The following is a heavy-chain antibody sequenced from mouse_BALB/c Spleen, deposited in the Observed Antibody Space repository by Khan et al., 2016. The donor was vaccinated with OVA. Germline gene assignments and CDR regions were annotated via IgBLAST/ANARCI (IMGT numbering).Heavy chain of an antibody. CDR3: VRYGNYWYFDV. CDR2: INSVGSAI. Sequence: EVQLLETGGGLVQPGGSRGLSCEGSGFTFSGFWMRWVRQTPGKTLEWIGDINSVGSAINYAPSIKDRFTIFRDNANSTLYLQLSNVRSEDTAKYFCVRYGNYWYFDVWGEGTSVTVSA. CDR1: GFTFSGFW. V-gene: IGHV11-2*02. J-gene: IGHJ1*01. D-gene: IGHD2-1*01.